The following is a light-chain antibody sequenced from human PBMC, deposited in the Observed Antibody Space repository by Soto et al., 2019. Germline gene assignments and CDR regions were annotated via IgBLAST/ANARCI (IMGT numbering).Light chain of an antibody. CDR2: EVS. V-gene: IGLV2-14*01. CDR1: SSDVGGYNY. J-gene: IGLJ2*01. Sequence: QSALTQPASVSGSPGQSITISCTGTSSDVGGYNYVSWYQQHPGKAPKLMIYEVSNRPSGVSNRFSGSKSGNTASLTISGLQAEGEADYYCRSYTSSSTLGVFGGGTKLTVL. CDR3: RSYTSSSTLGV.